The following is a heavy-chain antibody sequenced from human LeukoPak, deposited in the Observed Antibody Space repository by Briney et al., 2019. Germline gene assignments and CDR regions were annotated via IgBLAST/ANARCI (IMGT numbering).Heavy chain of an antibody. Sequence: ASVKVPCKASGYTFTSYDINWVRQATGQGLEWMGWMNPNSGNTGYAQKFQGRVTMTRNTSISTAYMELSSLRSEDTAVYYCARGLYSSGQVDVWGQGTTVTVSS. J-gene: IGHJ6*02. V-gene: IGHV1-8*01. CDR2: MNPNSGNT. CDR3: ARGLYSSGQVDV. CDR1: GYTFTSYD. D-gene: IGHD6-19*01.